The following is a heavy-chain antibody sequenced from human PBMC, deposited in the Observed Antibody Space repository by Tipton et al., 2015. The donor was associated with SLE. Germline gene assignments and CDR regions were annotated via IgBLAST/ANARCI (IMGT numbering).Heavy chain of an antibody. Sequence: TLSLTCTVSGGSISSYYWSWIRQPPGKGLEWIGYIYYNRHTNYIPSLESRVTISIDTSKNQFSLSLKSVTAADTAVYYCARGSVRADDYWGQGTLVTVSS. CDR1: GGSISSYY. CDR2: IYYNRHT. CDR3: ARGSVRADDY. D-gene: IGHD4-17*01. V-gene: IGHV4-59*01. J-gene: IGHJ4*02.